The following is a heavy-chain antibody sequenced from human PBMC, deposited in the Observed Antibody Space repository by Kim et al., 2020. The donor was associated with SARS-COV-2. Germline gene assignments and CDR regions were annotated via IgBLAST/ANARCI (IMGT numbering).Heavy chain of an antibody. V-gene: IGHV3-23*01. D-gene: IGHD3-10*01. J-gene: IGHJ4*02. CDR3: ARGQVEITLVLVAFFSSRHCFDY. CDR1: GFTLTNFP. CDR2: ISDGGGST. Sequence: GGSLRLSCTVSGFTLTNFPVNWVRQAPGTGLEWVSSISDGGGSTSYADSVKGRFTISRDNSKNTVYLQMNSLRAEDTAAYYCARGQVEITLVLVAFFSSRHCFDYWGQGTQVSVSS.